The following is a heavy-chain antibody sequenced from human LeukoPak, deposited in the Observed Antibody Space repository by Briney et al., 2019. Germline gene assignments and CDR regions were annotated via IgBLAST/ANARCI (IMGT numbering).Heavy chain of an antibody. Sequence: PSETLSLTCTVSGGSISSYYWSWIRQPPGKGLEWIGYIYYSGSTNYNPSLKSRVTISLDTSKNQFSLKLSSVTAADTAVYYCARGYSYGYGYYYYMDVWGKGTTVTVSS. D-gene: IGHD5-18*01. V-gene: IGHV4-59*12. J-gene: IGHJ6*03. CDR2: IYYSGST. CDR3: ARGYSYGYGYYYYMDV. CDR1: GGSISSYY.